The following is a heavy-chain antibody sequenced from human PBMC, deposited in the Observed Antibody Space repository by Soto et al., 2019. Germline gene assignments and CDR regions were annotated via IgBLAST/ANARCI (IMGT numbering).Heavy chain of an antibody. CDR2: INAGNGNT. CDR1: RETYNSYA. D-gene: IGHD2-15*01. V-gene: IGHV1-3*01. CDR3: ARDCGYGSGMDV. J-gene: IGHJ6*02. Sequence: GASAKVSSKASRETYNSYAMHWLCQAPGQRLEWMGWINAGNGNTKYSQKFQGRVTITRDTSASTAYMELSSLRSEDTAMYYCARDCGYGSGMDVWVHGTTVTVSS.